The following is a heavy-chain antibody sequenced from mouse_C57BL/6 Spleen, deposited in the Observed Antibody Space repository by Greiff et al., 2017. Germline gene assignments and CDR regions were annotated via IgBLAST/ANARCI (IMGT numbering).Heavy chain of an antibody. CDR2: IDPANGNT. V-gene: IGHV14-3*01. J-gene: IGHJ2*01. CDR3: ARYRGSTSYYFDY. CDR1: GFNIKNTY. D-gene: IGHD1-1*01. Sequence: EVKLQESVAELVRPGASVKLSCTASGFNIKNTYMHWVKQRPEQGLEWIGRIDPANGNTKYAPKFQGKATITADTSSNTAYLQLSSLTSEDTAIYYCARYRGSTSYYFDYWGQGTTLTVSS.